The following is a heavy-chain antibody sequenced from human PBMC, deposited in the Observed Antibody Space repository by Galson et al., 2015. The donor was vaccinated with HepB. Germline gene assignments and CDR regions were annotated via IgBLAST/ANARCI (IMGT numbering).Heavy chain of an antibody. V-gene: IGHV1-46*04. CDR3: ARAEKNYDILTGYSDH. J-gene: IGHJ4*02. D-gene: IGHD3-9*01. CDR1: GYTFTSYY. Sequence: SVKVSCKASGYTFTSYYMHWVRQAPGQGLEWMGIINPSGGSTSYAQKLQGRVTMTRDTSTSTVYMGLSSLRSEDTAVYYCARAEKNYDILTGYSDHWGQGTLVTVSS. CDR2: INPSGGST.